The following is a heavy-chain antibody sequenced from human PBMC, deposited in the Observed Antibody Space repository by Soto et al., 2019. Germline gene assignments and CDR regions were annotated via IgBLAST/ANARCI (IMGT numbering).Heavy chain of an antibody. CDR2: ISGRGDAT. Sequence: EVQLLESGGGLVQPGGSLRLSCAASGFTFISYAMNWVRQAPGKGLQWVSAISGRGDATFYADSVKGRFTISRDNSRNTVTLQMNSLGADDTAVYYCARKVPGSTTRPDYWYFDLWGRGTLVTVSS. D-gene: IGHD3-10*01. CDR1: GFTFISYA. CDR3: ARKVPGSTTRPDYWYFDL. V-gene: IGHV3-23*01. J-gene: IGHJ2*01.